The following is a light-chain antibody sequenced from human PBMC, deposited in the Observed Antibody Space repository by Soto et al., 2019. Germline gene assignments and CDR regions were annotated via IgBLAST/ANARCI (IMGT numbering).Light chain of an antibody. CDR2: SNN. J-gene: IGLJ1*01. Sequence: QSVLTQPPSASGTPGQRVSISCSGSSSNIGSNIVNWYQQLPGTAPKLLIYSNNQRPSGVPDRFSGSKSGTSASLAISGLQSEDEADYYCAAWDDSLNGPGFVFGTGTKLTGL. V-gene: IGLV1-44*01. CDR3: AAWDDSLNGPGFV. CDR1: SSNIGSNI.